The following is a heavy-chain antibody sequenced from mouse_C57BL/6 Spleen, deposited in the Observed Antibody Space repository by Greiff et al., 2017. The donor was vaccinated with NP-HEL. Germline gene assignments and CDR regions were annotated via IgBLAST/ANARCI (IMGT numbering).Heavy chain of an antibody. V-gene: IGHV1-26*01. CDR3: ARGSIYYDYDPFAY. CDR1: GYTFTDYY. Sequence: EVQLQQSGPELVKPGASVKISCKASGYTFTDYYMNWVKQSHGKSLEWIGDINPNNGGTSYNQKFKGKATLTVDKSSSTAYMELRSLTSEDSAVYYCARGSIYYDYDPFAYWGQGTLVTVSA. D-gene: IGHD2-4*01. CDR2: INPNNGGT. J-gene: IGHJ3*01.